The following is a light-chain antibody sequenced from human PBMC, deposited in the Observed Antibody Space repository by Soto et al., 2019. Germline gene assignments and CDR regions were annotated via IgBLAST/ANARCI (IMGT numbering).Light chain of an antibody. CDR1: QGIGDT. CDR2: DTS. Sequence: EIVCTRSPATLSVSPGAGATLSFRASQGIGDTLAWYQQKPGQTPRLLIYDTSIRATGVPARFSGSRSGAEFTLTISSLQSEDFAVYYCQHYVNWPLTFGGGTKVDIK. CDR3: QHYVNWPLT. J-gene: IGKJ4*01. V-gene: IGKV3-15*01.